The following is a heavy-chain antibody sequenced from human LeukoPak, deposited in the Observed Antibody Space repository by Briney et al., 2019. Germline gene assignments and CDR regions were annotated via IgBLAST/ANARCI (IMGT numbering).Heavy chain of an antibody. Sequence: SETLSLTCTVSGGSISSSSYYWGWIRQPPGKGLEWIGSIYYSGSTYYNPSLKSRVTISVDTSKSQFSLKLSSVTAADTAVYYCARDLPRGTYYYGSGSYYSLAKGGGSAFDIWGQGTMVTVSS. V-gene: IGHV4-39*02. CDR2: IYYSGST. CDR3: ARDLPRGTYYYGSGSYYSLAKGGGSAFDI. J-gene: IGHJ3*02. CDR1: GGSISSSSYY. D-gene: IGHD3-10*01.